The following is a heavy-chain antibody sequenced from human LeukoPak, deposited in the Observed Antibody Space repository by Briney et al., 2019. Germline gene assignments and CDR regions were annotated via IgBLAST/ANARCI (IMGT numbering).Heavy chain of an antibody. CDR2: ISGSGGST. Sequence: GGSLRLSCAASGFTFSSYAMIWVRQAPGKGLEWVSAISGSGGSTYYADSVKGRFTISRDNAKNTLYLKVNSLRAEDTAVFYCARHYGDNSKYYFDYWGQGTLVTVSS. CDR1: GFTFSSYA. D-gene: IGHD4-23*01. CDR3: ARHYGDNSKYYFDY. J-gene: IGHJ4*02. V-gene: IGHV3-23*01.